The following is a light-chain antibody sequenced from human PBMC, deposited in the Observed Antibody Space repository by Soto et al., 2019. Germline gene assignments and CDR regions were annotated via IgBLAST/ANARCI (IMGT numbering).Light chain of an antibody. CDR2: AAS. V-gene: IGKV1-27*01. CDR1: QDISNY. CDR3: QKRRNWPRT. Sequence: QATQSLSSLSASVGDRVTINCRANQDISNYLAWYQQKQGKVPKLLIYAASTMQTEVPSRFSGSGSGTDFTLTISSLEPEDIAVYYCQKRRNWPRTFGQGTKVDIK. J-gene: IGKJ1*01.